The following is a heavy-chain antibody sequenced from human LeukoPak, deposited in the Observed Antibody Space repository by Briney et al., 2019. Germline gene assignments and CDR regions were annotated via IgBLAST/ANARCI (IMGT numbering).Heavy chain of an antibody. J-gene: IGHJ4*02. CDR2: ISAYNGNT. CDR1: GYTFTTYG. D-gene: IGHD3-10*01. V-gene: IGHV1-18*01. CDR3: GRVLLWFGESDFPIDY. Sequence: ASVKVSCKASGYTFTTYGISWVRQAPGQGLEWMGWISAYNGNTNYAQKVQGRVTMPTDTSTSTAYMELRSLRSDDTAVYFCGRVLLWFGESDFPIDYWGQGTLVTVSS.